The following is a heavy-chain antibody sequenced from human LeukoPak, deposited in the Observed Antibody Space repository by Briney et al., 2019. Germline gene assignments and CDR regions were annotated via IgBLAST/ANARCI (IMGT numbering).Heavy chain of an antibody. Sequence: SETLSLTCTVSGGSLSIYYWSWIRQPPGKGLERVGFFYYGGNTYYNSSLKSRVTISVDMSKSQFSLKLSSVTAADTAVYSCPRVEESNWFDPWGQGPWSPSPQ. J-gene: IGHJ5*02. V-gene: IGHV4-59*01. CDR3: PRVEESNWFDP. CDR2: FYYGGNT. D-gene: IGHD2/OR15-2a*01. CDR1: GGSLSIYY.